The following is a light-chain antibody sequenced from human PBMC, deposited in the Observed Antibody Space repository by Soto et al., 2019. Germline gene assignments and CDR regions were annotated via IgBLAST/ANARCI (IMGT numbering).Light chain of an antibody. CDR3: QQRNTWPLT. V-gene: IGKV3-11*01. Sequence: EIVLTQSPATLSLSPGERATLSCRASQSVSIYLAWYQQKPGQAPRLLIYDASNRATGIPARFSGSGSGTDFTLTISSLQPEDFALYYCQQRNTWPLTFGGGTKVEIK. J-gene: IGKJ4*01. CDR1: QSVSIY. CDR2: DAS.